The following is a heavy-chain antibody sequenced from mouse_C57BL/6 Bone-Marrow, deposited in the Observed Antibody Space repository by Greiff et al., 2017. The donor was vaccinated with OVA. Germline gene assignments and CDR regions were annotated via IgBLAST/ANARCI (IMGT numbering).Heavy chain of an antibody. J-gene: IGHJ1*03. CDR2: IWRGGST. CDR1: GFSLTSYG. Sequence: VHLVESGPGLVQPSQSLSITCTVSGFSLTSYGVHWVRQSPGKGLEWLGVIWRGGSTDYNAAFMSRLSITKDNSKSQVFFKMNSLQADDTAIYYCAKKGGNQGYFDVWGTGTTVTVSS. CDR3: AKKGGNQGYFDV. D-gene: IGHD2-1*01. V-gene: IGHV2-5*01.